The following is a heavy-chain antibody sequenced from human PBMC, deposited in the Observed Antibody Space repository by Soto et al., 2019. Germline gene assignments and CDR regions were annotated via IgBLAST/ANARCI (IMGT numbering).Heavy chain of an antibody. CDR3: AKDGDLHSYIDY. J-gene: IGHJ4*02. CDR2: TSYDGSIK. V-gene: IGHV3-30*18. CDR1: GFTFSSYG. Sequence: QVQLVESGGGVVQPGRSLRLSCAASGFTFSSYGMHWVRQAPGKGLGWVAVTSYDGSIKYYADSVKGRFTISRDNSKNTLYLQMNSLRAEDTAVYYCAKDGDLHSYIDYWGQGPLVTVSS. D-gene: IGHD4-17*01.